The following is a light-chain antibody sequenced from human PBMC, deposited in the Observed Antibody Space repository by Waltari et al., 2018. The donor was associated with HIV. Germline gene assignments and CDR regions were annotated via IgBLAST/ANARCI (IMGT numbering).Light chain of an antibody. CDR1: NRDVGYYNF. J-gene: IGLJ1*01. CDR3: SAYAGRIAV. V-gene: IGLV2-23*02. Sequence: QSALTQPASVSGSPGQSITLSCTGTNRDVGYYNFVSWYQNHPGRAPKLIIYEVNRRLSGVSNRFSGSKSGNTASLTISGLQAEDEGDYFCSAYAGRIAVFGSGTEVTVL. CDR2: EVN.